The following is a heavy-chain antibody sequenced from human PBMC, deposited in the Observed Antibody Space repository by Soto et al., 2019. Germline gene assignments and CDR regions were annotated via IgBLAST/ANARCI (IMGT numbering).Heavy chain of an antibody. CDR3: ARDGPNISLWPFDY. Sequence: SLRLSFAASGFSFDSHWMAWVRQAPGKGLDWVANIKEDGSEKYYVASLKGRFTISRDNAKNSLFLQMNSLRAEDTAVYYCARDGPNISLWPFDYWGQGIQVTVSS. CDR1: GFSFDSHW. J-gene: IGHJ4*02. CDR2: IKEDGSEK. V-gene: IGHV3-7*01.